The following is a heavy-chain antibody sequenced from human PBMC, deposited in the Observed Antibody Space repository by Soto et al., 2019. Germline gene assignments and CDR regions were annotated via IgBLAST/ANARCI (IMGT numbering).Heavy chain of an antibody. D-gene: IGHD6-13*01. CDR1: GYTFTSYD. J-gene: IGHJ4*02. Sequence: ASVKVSCKASGYTFTSYDINWVRQATGQGLEWMGWMNPNSGNTGYAQKFQGRDTMTRNTSISTAYMELSSLRSEDTAVYYCARVAAAGNGDSDYWGQGTLVTVSS. V-gene: IGHV1-8*01. CDR2: MNPNSGNT. CDR3: ARVAAAGNGDSDY.